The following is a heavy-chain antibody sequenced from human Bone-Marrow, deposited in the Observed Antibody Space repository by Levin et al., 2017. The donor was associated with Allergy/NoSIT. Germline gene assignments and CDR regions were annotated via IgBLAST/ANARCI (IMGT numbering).Heavy chain of an antibody. CDR1: GFTFSDYY. Sequence: GGSLRLSCAASGFTFSDYYMSWIRQAPGKGLEWVSYISSSGSTIYYADSVKGRFTISRDNAKNSLYLQMNSLRAEDTAVYYCARARIVATRSYYYYYGMDGWGQGTTVTVSS. D-gene: IGHD5-12*01. V-gene: IGHV3-11*01. CDR3: ARARIVATRSYYYYYGMDG. J-gene: IGHJ6*02. CDR2: ISSSGSTI.